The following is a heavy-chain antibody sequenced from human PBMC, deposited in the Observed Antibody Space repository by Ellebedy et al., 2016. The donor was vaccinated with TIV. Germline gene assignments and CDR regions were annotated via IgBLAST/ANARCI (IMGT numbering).Heavy chain of an antibody. V-gene: IGHV3-7*01. CDR2: IKQDGNEK. CDR1: GFIFSSYW. Sequence: GESLKISCEVSGFIFSSYWMSWVRQAPGKGLEWVANIKQDGNEKQYVGSVGDRFIISRDNAKNSLSLRINNPRAEDTAVYYCGKGQRLRATRPENALDHWGQGTLVTVSS. CDR3: GKGQRLRATRPENALDH. D-gene: IGHD1-26*01. J-gene: IGHJ4*02.